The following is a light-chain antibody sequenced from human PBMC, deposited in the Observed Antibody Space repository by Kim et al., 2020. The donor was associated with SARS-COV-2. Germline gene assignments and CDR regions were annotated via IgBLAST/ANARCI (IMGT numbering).Light chain of an antibody. CDR2: AAS. CDR1: QIIANF. Sequence: DIQMTQPPSSLSASVGDEVTITCRASQIIANFLNWYQQKPGKAPQLLIYAASSLQTGVPSRFSGSGSGTDFTLTISSLQPEDFATYYCQQTYSTLITFGQRTRLEIK. CDR3: QQTYSTLIT. J-gene: IGKJ5*01. V-gene: IGKV1-39*01.